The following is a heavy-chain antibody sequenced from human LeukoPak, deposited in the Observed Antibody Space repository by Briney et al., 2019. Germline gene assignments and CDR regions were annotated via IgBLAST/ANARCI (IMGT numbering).Heavy chain of an antibody. CDR3: ARAGYGSGSYYTD. Sequence: ASVKVSCKASGYTFTSYAMHWVRQAPGQRLEWMGWIDAGNGNTKYSQKFQGRVTITRDTSASTAYMELSSLRSEDTAVYYCARAGYGSGSYYTDWGQGTLVTVSS. J-gene: IGHJ4*02. CDR1: GYTFTSYA. V-gene: IGHV1-3*01. CDR2: IDAGNGNT. D-gene: IGHD3-10*01.